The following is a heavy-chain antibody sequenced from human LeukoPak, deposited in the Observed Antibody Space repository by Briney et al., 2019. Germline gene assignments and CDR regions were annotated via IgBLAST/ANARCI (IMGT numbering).Heavy chain of an antibody. CDR3: ARDGNYFYYMDV. CDR1: GYTFRNYG. V-gene: IGHV1-18*01. Sequence: GASVKVSCKASGYTFRNYGISWVRQAPGQGLEWMGWISGDNGNTNYAQKVQGRVTMTRDTSTSTAYMELRSLRSDDTAVYYCARDGNYFYYMDVWGKGTTVTVSS. J-gene: IGHJ6*03. D-gene: IGHD1-1*01. CDR2: ISGDNGNT.